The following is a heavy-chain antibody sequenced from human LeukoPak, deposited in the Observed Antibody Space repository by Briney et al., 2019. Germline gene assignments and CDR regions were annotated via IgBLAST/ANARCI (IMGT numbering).Heavy chain of an antibody. V-gene: IGHV3-23*01. CDR2: ITGSSSNT. J-gene: IGHJ4*02. CDR3: AKDRSSATSCSNY. D-gene: IGHD2-2*01. CDR1: GFNFSNYA. Sequence: PGGSLRLSCAASGFNFSNYAMTWVRQAPGKGLEWVSAITGSSSNTYYADSVKGRFTISGDNSKNMLCLELNSLTVEDTAIYYCAKDRSSATSCSNYWGRGTLVTVSS.